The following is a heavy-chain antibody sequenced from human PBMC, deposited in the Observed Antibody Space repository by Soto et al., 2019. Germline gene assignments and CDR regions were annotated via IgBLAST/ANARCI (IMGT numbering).Heavy chain of an antibody. CDR3: AVVVPARFDY. V-gene: IGHV4-31*03. CDR1: GGNIRSGGYY. D-gene: IGHD2-2*01. J-gene: IGHJ4*02. Sequence: TQSLTSTVSGGNIRSGGYYWSWIRQHPGKGLEWIGYIYYSGSTYYNPSLKSRVTISVDTSKNQFSLKLSSVTAADTAVYYCAVVVPARFDYWGQGTLVTVSS. CDR2: IYYSGST.